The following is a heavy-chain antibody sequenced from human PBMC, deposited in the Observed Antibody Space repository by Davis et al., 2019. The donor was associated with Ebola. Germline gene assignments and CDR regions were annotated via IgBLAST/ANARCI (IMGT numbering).Heavy chain of an antibody. CDR2: IYYSGST. CDR3: ARLSPPLGGY. V-gene: IGHV4-39*01. D-gene: IGHD3-3*01. CDR1: GGSISSSSYY. J-gene: IGHJ4*02. Sequence: PGGSLRLSCTVSGGSISSSSYYWGWIRQPPGKGLEWIGSIYYSGSTYYNPSLKSRVTISVDTSKNQFSLKLSSVTAADTAVYYCARLSPPLGGYWGQGTLVTVSS.